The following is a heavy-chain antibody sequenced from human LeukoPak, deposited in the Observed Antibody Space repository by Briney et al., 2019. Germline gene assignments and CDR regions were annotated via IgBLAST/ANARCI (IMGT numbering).Heavy chain of an antibody. CDR3: AREGLVVTPDY. D-gene: IGHD3-22*01. Sequence: PGGSLRLSCAASGFTFDDYAMHWVRQAPGKGLVWVSRINSDGSSTSYADSVKGRFTISRDNAKNTLYLQMNSLRAEDTAVYYCAREGLVVTPDYWGQGTLVTVSS. CDR1: GFTFDDYA. CDR2: INSDGSST. J-gene: IGHJ4*02. V-gene: IGHV3-74*01.